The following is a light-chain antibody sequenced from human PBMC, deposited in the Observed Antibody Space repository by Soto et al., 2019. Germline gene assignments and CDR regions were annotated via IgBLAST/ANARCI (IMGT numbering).Light chain of an antibody. CDR2: GAS. J-gene: IGKJ1*01. CDR3: KQYNNWHWT. CDR1: QSVSSN. V-gene: IGKV3-15*01. Sequence: EVVLTQSPGTLSLSPGERATLSCRASQSVSSNLAWYQQKPGQAPRLLIYGASTRATGIQARFSGSGSGTEFTLTIRSLQSEDFAVYYCKQYNNWHWTFGQGTKVDIK.